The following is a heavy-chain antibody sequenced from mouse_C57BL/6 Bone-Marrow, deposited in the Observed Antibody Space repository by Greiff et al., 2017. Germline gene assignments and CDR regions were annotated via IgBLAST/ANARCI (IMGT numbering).Heavy chain of an antibody. CDR1: GFTFSDYY. CDR2: INYDGSST. CDR3: ARDRTTVVAHWYFDV. V-gene: IGHV5-16*01. D-gene: IGHD1-1*01. J-gene: IGHJ1*03. Sequence: EVKLVESEGGLVQPGSSMKLSCTASGFTFSDYYMAWVRQVPEKGLEWVANINYDGSSTYYLDSLKSRFIISRDNAKNILYLQMSSLKSEDTATYYCARDRTTVVAHWYFDVWGTGTTVTVSS.